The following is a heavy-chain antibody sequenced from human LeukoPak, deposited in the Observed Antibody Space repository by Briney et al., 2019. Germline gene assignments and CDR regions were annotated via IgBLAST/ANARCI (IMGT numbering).Heavy chain of an antibody. D-gene: IGHD6-19*01. V-gene: IGHV4-59*01. CDR1: GGSISTWY. CDR2: IYGSGNT. J-gene: IGHJ4*02. CDR3: ARETSLAGFASGLGFNY. Sequence: SETLSLTCTVSGGSISTWYWSWIRQPPGKGLEWIGYIYGSGNTNYNPSLKSRVTMSIDTSKNQFSLKLTSVTAADTATYYCARETSLAGFASGLGFNYWGQGILVTVSS.